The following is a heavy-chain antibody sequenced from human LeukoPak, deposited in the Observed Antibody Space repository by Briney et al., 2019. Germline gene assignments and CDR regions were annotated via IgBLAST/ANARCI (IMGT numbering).Heavy chain of an antibody. CDR1: GDSVSSNSAA. D-gene: IGHD6-13*01. J-gene: IGHJ6*02. CDR2: TYYRSKWYN. Sequence: SQTLSLTCAISGDSVSSNSAAWNWIRQSPSRGLEWLGRTYYRSKWYNDYAVSVKSRITINPDTSKNQFSLQLNSVTPEDTAVYHCASGLAAAGFYYYYGMDVWGQGTTVTVSS. CDR3: ASGLAAAGFYYYYGMDV. V-gene: IGHV6-1*01.